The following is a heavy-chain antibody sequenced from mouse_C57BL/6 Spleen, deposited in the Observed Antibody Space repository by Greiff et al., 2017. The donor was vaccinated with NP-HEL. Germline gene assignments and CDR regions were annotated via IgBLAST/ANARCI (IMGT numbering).Heavy chain of an antibody. Sequence: EVQVVESGGGLVKPGGSLKLSCAASGFTFSDYGMHWVRQAPAKGLEWVAYIRSGSSTIYYADTVKGRFTISSDTAKNTLFLQMTSMRSEDTAMYYCARGYYGSRGFDYWGQGTTLTVSS. CDR3: ARGYYGSRGFDY. D-gene: IGHD1-1*01. V-gene: IGHV5-17*01. CDR1: GFTFSDYG. J-gene: IGHJ2*01. CDR2: IRSGSSTI.